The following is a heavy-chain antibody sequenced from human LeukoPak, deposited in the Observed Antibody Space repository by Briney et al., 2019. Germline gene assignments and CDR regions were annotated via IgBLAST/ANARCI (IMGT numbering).Heavy chain of an antibody. Sequence: SQTFSLTCAISGDSVSSNSVAWNWIRQSPSRGLEWLGRTYYRSKWYNDYAVSVKGRISVSPDTSKNQFSLQLNSVTPEDTAVYYCTRDGSGWSQDYWGQGTLVTVSS. CDR1: GDSVSSNSVA. J-gene: IGHJ4*02. V-gene: IGHV6-1*01. CDR3: TRDGSGWSQDY. CDR2: TYYRSKWYN. D-gene: IGHD6-19*01.